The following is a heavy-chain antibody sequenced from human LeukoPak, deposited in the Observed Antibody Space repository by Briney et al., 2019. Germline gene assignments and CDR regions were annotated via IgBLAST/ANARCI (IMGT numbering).Heavy chain of an antibody. CDR3: ARDPSPVYDYVEAFDI. CDR1: GFTFSSYE. CDR2: ISSSGSTI. Sequence: GGSLRLSCAASGFTFSSYEMNWVRQAPGKGLEWVSYISSSGSTIYYADSVKGRFTISRDNAKNSLYLQMNSLRVEDTAVYYCARDPSPVYDYVEAFDIWGQGTMVTVSS. D-gene: IGHD3-16*01. J-gene: IGHJ3*02. V-gene: IGHV3-48*03.